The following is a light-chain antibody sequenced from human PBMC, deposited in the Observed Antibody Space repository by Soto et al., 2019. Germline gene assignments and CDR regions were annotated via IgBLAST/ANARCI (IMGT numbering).Light chain of an antibody. CDR2: DSN. CDR3: AAWDDSLNGLV. CDR1: SSNIGSHT. Sequence: QSVLTQPPSASGTPGQRVTISCSGSSSNIGSHTVNWYQQLPGTAPKFLMYDSNQRPSGVPGRFSGSRSGTSASLAISGLQSEDEADYYCAAWDDSLNGLVFGGGTKLTVL. J-gene: IGLJ2*01. V-gene: IGLV1-44*01.